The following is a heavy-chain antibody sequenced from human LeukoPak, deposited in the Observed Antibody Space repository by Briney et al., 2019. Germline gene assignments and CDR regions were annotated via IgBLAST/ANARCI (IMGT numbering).Heavy chain of an antibody. Sequence: GGSLRLSCAASGFTLRSYDMSWVRQAPGKGLEWVAATSGSGGNTYYADSVKGRFTISRDTSLNTLYLQMTSLRAEDTAVYFCAKRGIVIRGILVIGYHQEAYHYDYWGQGVLVTVSS. V-gene: IGHV3-23*01. CDR3: AKRGIVIRGILVIGYHQEAYHYDY. J-gene: IGHJ4*02. CDR1: GFTLRSYD. D-gene: IGHD3-10*01. CDR2: TSGSGGNT.